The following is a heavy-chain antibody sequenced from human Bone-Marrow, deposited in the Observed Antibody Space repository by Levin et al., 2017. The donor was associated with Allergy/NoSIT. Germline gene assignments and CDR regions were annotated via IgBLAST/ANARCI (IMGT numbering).Heavy chain of an antibody. V-gene: IGHV3-48*02. CDR1: GFPFSSYA. CDR3: ARDLGNSGWCFDY. CDR2: ISGSSSHI. J-gene: IGHJ4*02. D-gene: IGHD6-13*01. Sequence: HSGGSLRLSCTASGFPFSSYAMIWVRQAPGKGLEWISYISGSSSHIYYADSVRGRFTVSRDNAKNSLSLQMNSLRDDDTAVYYCARDLGNSGWCFDYWGQGTLVTVSS.